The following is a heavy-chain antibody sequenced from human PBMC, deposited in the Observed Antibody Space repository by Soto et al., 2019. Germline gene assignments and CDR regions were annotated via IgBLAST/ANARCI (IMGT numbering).Heavy chain of an antibody. D-gene: IGHD1-7*01. J-gene: IGHJ6*02. CDR2: IGGSGGGT. CDR1: GFTFSSYA. Sequence: GGSLRLSCAASGFTFSSYAMSWVRQAPGKGLEWVSAIGGSGGGTDYADSVKGRFTSSRDNSKNTLYLQMNSLRAEDTAVYYCAKSDVELTAYYYGMDVWGQGTTVTVSS. CDR3: AKSDVELTAYYYGMDV. V-gene: IGHV3-23*01.